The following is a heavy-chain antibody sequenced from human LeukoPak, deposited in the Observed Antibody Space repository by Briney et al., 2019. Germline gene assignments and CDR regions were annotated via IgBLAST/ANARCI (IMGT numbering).Heavy chain of an antibody. CDR3: ARDNSVGDVAWWFDP. D-gene: IGHD1-26*01. Sequence: SVKVSCKASGGTFSSYAISWVRQAPGQGLEWMGGIIPIFGTANYAQKFQGRVTITADKSTSTAYMELSSLRSDDTAVYYCARDNSVGDVAWWFDPWGQGTLVTVSS. CDR1: GGTFSSYA. V-gene: IGHV1-69*06. CDR2: IIPIFGTA. J-gene: IGHJ5*02.